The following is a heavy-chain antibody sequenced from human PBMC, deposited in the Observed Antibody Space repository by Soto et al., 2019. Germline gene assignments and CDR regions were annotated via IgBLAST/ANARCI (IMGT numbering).Heavy chain of an antibody. Sequence: SETLSLTCTVSGDSISSGGSYWNWIRQRPGKGLEWMGYIFYSGSFYYTPSLRGRVMMSADTSKNQFYLRLSSVTAADTAVYYCATDAVGEPYHYDSSGYPPLGYWGQGTLVTVSS. CDR3: ATDAVGEPYHYDSSGYPPLGY. D-gene: IGHD3-22*01. J-gene: IGHJ4*02. CDR2: IFYSGSF. V-gene: IGHV4-31*03. CDR1: GDSISSGGSY.